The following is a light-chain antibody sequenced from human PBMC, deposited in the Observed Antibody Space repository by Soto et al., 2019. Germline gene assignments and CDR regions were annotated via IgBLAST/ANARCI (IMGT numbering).Light chain of an antibody. V-gene: IGLV2-23*02. Sequence: QSALTQPASVSGSPGQSITISCTGTSSDVGIYNLVSWYQQRPGKAPKLMTYEVSKRPSGVSNRFSGSKSGNTASLTISGLQAEDEADYYCCSYAGGSLLDVFGTGTKLTVL. CDR2: EVS. J-gene: IGLJ1*01. CDR1: SSDVGIYNL. CDR3: CSYAGGSLLDV.